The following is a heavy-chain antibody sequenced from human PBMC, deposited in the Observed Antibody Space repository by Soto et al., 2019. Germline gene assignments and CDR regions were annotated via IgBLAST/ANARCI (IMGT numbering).Heavy chain of an antibody. D-gene: IGHD2-2*01. CDR2: IKQDGSEK. Sequence: GGSLRLSCAASGFTFSSYWMSWVRQAPGKGLEWVANIKQDGSEKYYVYSVKGRFTISRDNAKNSLYLQMNSLRAEDTAVYYCARDEGHIVVVPAANDFDYWGQGTLVTVSS. J-gene: IGHJ4*02. CDR3: ARDEGHIVVVPAANDFDY. CDR1: GFTFSSYW. V-gene: IGHV3-7*01.